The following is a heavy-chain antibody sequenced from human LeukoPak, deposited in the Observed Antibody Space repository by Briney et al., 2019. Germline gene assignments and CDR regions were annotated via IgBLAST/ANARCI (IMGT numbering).Heavy chain of an antibody. D-gene: IGHD2-15*01. CDR2: IYYSGST. V-gene: IGHV4-61*08. CDR1: GGSISSGGYY. CDR3: ARDCSGGSCYLDGGPNAFDI. J-gene: IGHJ3*02. Sequence: RPSETLSLTCTVSGGSISSGGYYWSWIRQHPGKGLEWIGYIYYSGSTNYNPSLKSRVTISVDTSKNQFSLKLSSVTAADTAVYYCARDCSGGSCYLDGGPNAFDIWGQGTMVTVSS.